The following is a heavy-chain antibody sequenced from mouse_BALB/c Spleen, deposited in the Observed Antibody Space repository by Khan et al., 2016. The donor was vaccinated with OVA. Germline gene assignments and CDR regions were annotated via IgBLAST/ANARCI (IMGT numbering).Heavy chain of an antibody. CDR1: GYTFTNCG. D-gene: IGHD4-1*01. CDR2: INTYTGEP. Sequence: QIQLVQSGPELKKPGETVKISCKASGYTFTNCGMNWVKQAPGKDLKWMGWINTYTGEPTYADDFKGRFAFSLETSASTAYLKINNLKNEDTATYFCARVGYNGTMDSWGQGTSVTVSS. CDR3: ARVGYNGTMDS. J-gene: IGHJ4*01. V-gene: IGHV9-3-1*01.